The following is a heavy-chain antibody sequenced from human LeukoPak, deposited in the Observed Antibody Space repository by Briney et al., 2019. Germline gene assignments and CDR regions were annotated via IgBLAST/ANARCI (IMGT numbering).Heavy chain of an antibody. CDR2: ISSSGSTI. Sequence: GGSLRLSCAASGFTFSDYYMSWIRQAPGKGLEWVSYISSSGSTIYYADSVKGRFTISRDNAKNSLYLQMNSLRAEDTAVYYCARGATVGYYYYYMDVWGKGTTVTVSS. J-gene: IGHJ6*03. CDR3: ARGATVGYYYYYMDV. V-gene: IGHV3-11*01. D-gene: IGHD2-21*02. CDR1: GFTFSDYY.